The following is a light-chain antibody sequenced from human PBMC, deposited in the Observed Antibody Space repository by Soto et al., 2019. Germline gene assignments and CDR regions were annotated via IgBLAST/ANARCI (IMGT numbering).Light chain of an antibody. V-gene: IGKV1-5*03. CDR3: QYWDNYSWT. Sequence: DIQMTQSPSTLSASVGDRVTITCRASQSITDCLAWYQQKPGKAPKFLIYKASNLEGGVPSRFSGSGSGTEFTLNISSVQPDDVATYYCQYWDNYSWTFGQGTKVEIK. CDR1: QSITDC. J-gene: IGKJ1*01. CDR2: KAS.